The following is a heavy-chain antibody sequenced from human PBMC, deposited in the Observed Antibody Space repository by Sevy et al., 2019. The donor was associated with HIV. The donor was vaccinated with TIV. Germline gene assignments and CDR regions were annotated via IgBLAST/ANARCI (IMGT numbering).Heavy chain of an antibody. CDR2: IYYSGST. Sequence: SETLSLTCTVSGGSISSYYWSWIRQPPGKGLEWIGYIYYSGSTNYNPSLKSRVTISVDTSKNQFSLNLSSVTAADTAMYYWARDMLGYCSSTSCYAEGYFDYWGQGTLVTVSS. CDR1: GGSISSYY. V-gene: IGHV4-59*01. CDR3: ARDMLGYCSSTSCYAEGYFDY. J-gene: IGHJ4*02. D-gene: IGHD2-2*01.